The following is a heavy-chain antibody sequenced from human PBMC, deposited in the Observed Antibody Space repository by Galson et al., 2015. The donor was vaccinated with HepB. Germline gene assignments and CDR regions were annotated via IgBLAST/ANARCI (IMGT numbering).Heavy chain of an antibody. J-gene: IGHJ4*02. V-gene: IGHV1-58*02. CDR3: AAGIVGTTTPDFDS. D-gene: IGHD1-26*01. CDR2: IVVGSGNT. Sequence: SVKVSCKASGFNFTSSAMQWVRQARGQRLEWIGWIVVGSGNTKDAQKFQERVTITRDMSTRTAYMGLSSLRSEDTAVYYRAAGIVGTTTPDFDSWGQGTLVTVSS. CDR1: GFNFTSSA.